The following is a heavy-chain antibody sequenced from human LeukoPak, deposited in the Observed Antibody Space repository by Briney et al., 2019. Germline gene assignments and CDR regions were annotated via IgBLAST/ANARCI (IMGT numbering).Heavy chain of an antibody. J-gene: IGHJ4*02. CDR2: ISTGGSI. D-gene: IGHD4-17*01. CDR3: ARDQGDYGDHRYFDY. V-gene: IGHV4-4*07. Sequence: SETLSLTCTASGGSFNTYCWSWIRQPAGEGLEWIGRISTGGSINFNPSLESRVTMSVDTSKKQFSMRLSSVTAADTAVYYCARDQGDYGDHRYFDYWGQGTLVTVSS. CDR1: GGSFNTYC.